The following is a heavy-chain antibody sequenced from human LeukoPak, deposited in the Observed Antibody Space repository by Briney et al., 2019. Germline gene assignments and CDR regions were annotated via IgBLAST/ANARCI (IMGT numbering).Heavy chain of an antibody. D-gene: IGHD5-12*01. CDR2: IIPILGIA. CDR3: ARPCSTGYDFDY. V-gene: IGHV1-69*04. Sequence: ASVKVSCKASGGTFSSYAISWVRQAPGQGLEWMGRIIPILGIANYAQKFQGRVTITADKSTSTAYMELSSLRSEDTAVYYCARPCSTGYDFDYWGQGTLVTVSS. CDR1: GGTFSSYA. J-gene: IGHJ4*02.